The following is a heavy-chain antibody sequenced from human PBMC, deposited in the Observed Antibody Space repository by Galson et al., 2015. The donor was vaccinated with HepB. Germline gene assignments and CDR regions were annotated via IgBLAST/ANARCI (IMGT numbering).Heavy chain of an antibody. J-gene: IGHJ4*02. V-gene: IGHV6-1*01. D-gene: IGHD5-12*01. CDR3: ARGLTSGYYGFDY. Sequence: CAISGDSVSSNSAAWNWIRQSPSRGLEWLGRTYYRSKWYNDYAVSVKSRITINPDASENQFSLQLSSVTPEDTAVYYCARGLTSGYYGFDYWGQGTLVTVSS. CDR2: TYYRSKWYN. CDR1: GDSVSSNSAA.